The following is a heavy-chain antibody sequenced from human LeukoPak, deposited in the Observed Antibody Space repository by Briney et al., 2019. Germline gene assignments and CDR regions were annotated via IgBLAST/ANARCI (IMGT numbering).Heavy chain of an antibody. V-gene: IGHV4-61*01. CDR1: GGSISSSSYY. D-gene: IGHD2-21*02. Sequence: SETLSLTCTVSGGSISSSSYYWGWIRQPPGKGLEWIGYIYYSGSTNYNPSLKSRVSISVDTSKNQFSLKLSSVTAADTAVYYCAREGFCGGDCYWFDPWGQGTLVTVSS. CDR3: AREGFCGGDCYWFDP. J-gene: IGHJ5*02. CDR2: IYYSGST.